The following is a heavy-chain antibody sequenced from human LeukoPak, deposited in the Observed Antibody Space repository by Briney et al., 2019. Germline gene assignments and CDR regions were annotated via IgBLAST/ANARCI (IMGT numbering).Heavy chain of an antibody. D-gene: IGHD5-18*01. V-gene: IGHV3-23*01. Sequence: PGGSLRLSCAASGFTFSSYAMHWVRQAPGKGLEYVSAISGSGGSTYYADSVKGRFTISRDNSKNTLYLQMNSLRAEDTAVYYCANGGGYSYGPHQYYFDYWGQGTLVTVSS. CDR1: GFTFSSYA. CDR3: ANGGGYSYGPHQYYFDY. CDR2: ISGSGGST. J-gene: IGHJ4*02.